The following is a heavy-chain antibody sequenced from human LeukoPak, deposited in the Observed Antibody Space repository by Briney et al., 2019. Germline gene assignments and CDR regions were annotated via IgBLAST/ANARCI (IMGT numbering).Heavy chain of an antibody. J-gene: IGHJ5*02. D-gene: IGHD3-22*01. Sequence: SETLSLTCTVSAGSISSHYWSWIRQPPGKGLEWIVYIYYSVSTNYNPSLKSRVTISVDTSKNQFSLKLSSVTAADTAVYYWARDRATYDYYDSSAYYLGNWFDPWGQGTLVTVSS. CDR3: ARDRATYDYYDSSAYYLGNWFDP. CDR2: IYYSVST. CDR1: AGSISSHY. V-gene: IGHV4-59*11.